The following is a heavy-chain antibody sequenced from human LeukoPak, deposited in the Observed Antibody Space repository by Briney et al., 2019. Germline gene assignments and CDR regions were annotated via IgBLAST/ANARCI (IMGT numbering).Heavy chain of an antibody. Sequence: SETLSLTCTVSGYSISSGYFWGWIRQPPGKGLEWIGSIYHSGTTYYNPSLKSRVTISVDTSKNQFSLKLTSVTAADTAVYYCARGYSSSWYFNWYDPWGQGTLVTVSS. CDR2: IYHSGTT. D-gene: IGHD6-13*01. J-gene: IGHJ5*02. V-gene: IGHV4-38-2*02. CDR3: ARGYSSSWYFNWYDP. CDR1: GYSISSGYF.